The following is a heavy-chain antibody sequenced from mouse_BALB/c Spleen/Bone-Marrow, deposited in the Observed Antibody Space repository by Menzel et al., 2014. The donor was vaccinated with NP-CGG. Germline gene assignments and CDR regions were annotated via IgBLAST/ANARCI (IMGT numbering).Heavy chain of an antibody. V-gene: IGHV1-87*01. CDR1: GYTFTSYW. CDR2: IYPGDGDT. CDR3: ARDGNYPAWFAY. D-gene: IGHD2-1*01. J-gene: IGHJ3*01. Sequence: VQLQQSGAELARPGASVKLSCKASGYTFTSYWMQRVKQRPGQGLEWIGAIYPGDGDTRYTQKFKGKATLTADKSSSTAYMQLSSLASEDSAVYYCARDGNYPAWFAYWGQGTLVTVSA.